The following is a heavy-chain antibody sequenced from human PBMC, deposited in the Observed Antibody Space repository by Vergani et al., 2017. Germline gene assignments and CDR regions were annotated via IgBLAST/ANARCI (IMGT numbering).Heavy chain of an antibody. D-gene: IGHD6-19*01. CDR3: ARGSGWFDY. Sequence: QVQLQESGPGLVEPSETLSLTCTVSGGSISSYYWSWIRQPPGKGLEWIGYIYYSGSTNYNPSLKSRVTISVDTSKNQFSLKLSSVTAADTAVYYCARGSGWFDYWGQGTLVTVSS. CDR1: GGSISSYY. J-gene: IGHJ4*02. V-gene: IGHV4-59*01. CDR2: IYYSGST.